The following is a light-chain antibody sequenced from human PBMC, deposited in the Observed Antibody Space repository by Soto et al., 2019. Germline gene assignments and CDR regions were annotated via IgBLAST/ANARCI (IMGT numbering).Light chain of an antibody. CDR1: QSLTNNY. Sequence: IVLTQSPGTLSLSPWERATLSCRASQSLTNNYFAWYQQKPGRALRLLIDGASTRATGIPDRFSGSGSGTDFTLTISRLEPEDVAVYYCQQYEAVVTFGQGTKVDNK. CDR3: QQYEAVVT. CDR2: GAS. J-gene: IGKJ1*01. V-gene: IGKV3-20*01.